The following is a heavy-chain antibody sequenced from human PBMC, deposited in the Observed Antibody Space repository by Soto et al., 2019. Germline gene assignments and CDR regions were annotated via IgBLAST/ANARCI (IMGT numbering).Heavy chain of an antibody. V-gene: IGHV4-39*01. J-gene: IGHJ4*02. CDR1: GGSINSNNYY. Sequence: SETLSLTCTVSGGSINSNNYYWAWIRQPPGKGLAWIASIYYDGSTYYNPSLKSRVTISIDTSKNPFSLRLRSVTAADTAIYYCAKVVVAATRHTDFDSWGQGTLVTVS. CDR2: IYYDGST. D-gene: IGHD2-15*01. CDR3: AKVVVAATRHTDFDS.